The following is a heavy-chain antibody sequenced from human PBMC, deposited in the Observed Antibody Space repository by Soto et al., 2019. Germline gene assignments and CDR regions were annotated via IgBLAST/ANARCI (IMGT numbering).Heavy chain of an antibody. CDR2: ISSSSSYI. D-gene: IGHD3-22*01. CDR3: ARASGSGYHYDY. V-gene: IGHV3-21*01. J-gene: IGHJ4*02. CDR1: GFTFSSYS. Sequence: GGSLRLSCAASGFTFSSYSMNWVRQAPGKGLEWVSSISSSSSYIYYADSVKGRFTISRDNAKNSLYLQMNSLRAEDTAVYYCARASGSGYHYDYWGQGTLVTVSS.